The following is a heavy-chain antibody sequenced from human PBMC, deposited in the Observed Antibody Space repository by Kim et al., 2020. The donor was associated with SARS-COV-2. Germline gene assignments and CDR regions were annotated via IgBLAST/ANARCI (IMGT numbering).Heavy chain of an antibody. CDR3: ARGIVVVPAAHTHYYYYGMDV. Sequence: SWVRQAPGQGLEWMGWISAYNGNTNYAQKLQGRVTMTTDTSTSTAYMELRSLRSDDTAVYYCARGIVVVPAAHTHYYYYGMDVRGQGTKVTV. D-gene: IGHD2-2*01. V-gene: IGHV1-18*01. CDR2: ISAYNGNT. J-gene: IGHJ6*02.